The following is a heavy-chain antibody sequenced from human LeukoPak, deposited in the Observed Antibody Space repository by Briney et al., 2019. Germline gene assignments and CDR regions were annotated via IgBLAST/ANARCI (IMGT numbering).Heavy chain of an antibody. Sequence: PSETLSLTCAVYGGSFSGYYWSWIRQPPGKGLEWIGEINHSGSTNYNPSLKSRVTISVDTSKNQFSLKLSPVTAADTAVYYCARGFGWNGRNYYYYYGMDVWGQGTTVTVSS. J-gene: IGHJ6*02. CDR2: INHSGST. D-gene: IGHD1-1*01. CDR1: GGSFSGYY. CDR3: ARGFGWNGRNYYYYYGMDV. V-gene: IGHV4-34*01.